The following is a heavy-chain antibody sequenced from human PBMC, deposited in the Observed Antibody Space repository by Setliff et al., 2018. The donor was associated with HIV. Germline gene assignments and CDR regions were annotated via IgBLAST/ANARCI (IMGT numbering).Heavy chain of an antibody. J-gene: IGHJ6*03. CDR1: GFTFSAYA. CDR2: IWYDGSNK. Sequence: GGSLRLSCAASGFTFSAYAMHWVRQAPGKGLEWVAFIWYDGSNKEYADSVKGRFTISRDNSKKMVYLQMNSLRAEDTALYYCAKDYGSGSPAYYYYYYMDVWGKGTTVTVSS. V-gene: IGHV3-30*02. D-gene: IGHD3-10*01. CDR3: AKDYGSGSPAYYYYYYMDV.